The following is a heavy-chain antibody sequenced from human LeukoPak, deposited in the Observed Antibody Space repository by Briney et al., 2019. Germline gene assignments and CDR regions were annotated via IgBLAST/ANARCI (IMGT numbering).Heavy chain of an antibody. CDR2: ISGSGGST. D-gene: IGHD4/OR15-4a*01. J-gene: IGHJ4*02. Sequence: GGSLRLSCAASGFTFSSYMMSWVRQAPGKGLEWVSAISGSGGSTYYADSVKGRFTISRDNSKNTLYLQMTCLRVEDTAVYYCAKGLGYDASWDYFDYWGQGALVTVSS. CDR3: AKGLGYDASWDYFDY. CDR1: GFTFSSYM. V-gene: IGHV3-23*01.